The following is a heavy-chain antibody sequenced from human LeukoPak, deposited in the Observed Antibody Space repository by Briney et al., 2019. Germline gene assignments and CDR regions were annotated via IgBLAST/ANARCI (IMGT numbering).Heavy chain of an antibody. V-gene: IGHV1-69*13. CDR2: IIPIFGTA. J-gene: IGHJ4*02. Sequence: SVKVSCKASGGTFSSYAISWVRQAPGQGLEWMGGIIPIFGTANYAQKFQGRVTITADESTSTAYMELSSLRSEGTAVYYCARRETQGYYYFDYWGQGTLVTVSS. CDR3: ARRETQGYYYFDY. D-gene: IGHD3-22*01. CDR1: GGTFSSYA.